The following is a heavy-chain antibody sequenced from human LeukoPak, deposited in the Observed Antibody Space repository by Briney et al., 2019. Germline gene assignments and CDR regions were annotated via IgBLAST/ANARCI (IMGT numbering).Heavy chain of an antibody. CDR3: ARRQNTAMVFEGWFDH. CDR1: GGSISSSSYY. Sequence: SETLSLTCTVSGGSISSSSYYWGWIRQPPGKGLEWVGSIYYSGSTYYNPSLKSRVTISVDTSKNQFSLKLSSVTAADTAVYYCARRQNTAMVFEGWFDHWGQGTLVTVSS. D-gene: IGHD5-18*01. V-gene: IGHV4-39*01. J-gene: IGHJ5*02. CDR2: IYYSGST.